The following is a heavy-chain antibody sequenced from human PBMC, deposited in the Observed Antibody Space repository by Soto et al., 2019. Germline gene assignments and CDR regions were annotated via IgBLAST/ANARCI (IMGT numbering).Heavy chain of an antibody. J-gene: IGHJ3*02. D-gene: IGHD3-16*01. CDR1: GGSISSYY. CDR3: ARDGGSAFDI. Sequence: SETLSLTCTVSGGSISSYYWSWIRQPPGKGLEWIGYIYYSGSTNYNPSLKSRVTISVDTSKNQFSLKLSSVTAADTAVYYCARDGGSAFDIWGRGTMVTVSS. CDR2: IYYSGST. V-gene: IGHV4-59*01.